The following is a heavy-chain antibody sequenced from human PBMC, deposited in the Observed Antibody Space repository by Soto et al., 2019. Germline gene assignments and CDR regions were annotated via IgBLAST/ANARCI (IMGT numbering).Heavy chain of an antibody. CDR2: VHYSWGS. J-gene: IGHJ6*02. CDR1: GGSISSYH. CDR3: ARQGFGAQRGLVDV. D-gene: IGHD3-10*01. V-gene: IGHV4-59*08. Sequence: SETLSLTCTVSGGSISSYHWSWIRQTPGKGLEWIGYVHYSWGSNYNPSLKSRVAISLDTSKSQFSLKLTSVTATDTAVYYCARQGFGAQRGLVDVWTQGTTVPVSS.